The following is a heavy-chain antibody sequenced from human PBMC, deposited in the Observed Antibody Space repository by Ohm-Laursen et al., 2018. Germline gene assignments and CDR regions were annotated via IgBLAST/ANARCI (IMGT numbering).Heavy chain of an antibody. CDR3: ARVRSSTVLIMYYDY. Sequence: SLRLSCAASGFTFDDYAMHWVRQAPGKGLEWASGISWNSGSIGYADSVKGRFTISRDNAKNLVYLQMNSLRAEDTAVYYCARVRSSTVLIMYYDYWGQGAPVTVSS. V-gene: IGHV3-9*01. D-gene: IGHD4-11*01. J-gene: IGHJ4*02. CDR2: ISWNSGSI. CDR1: GFTFDDYA.